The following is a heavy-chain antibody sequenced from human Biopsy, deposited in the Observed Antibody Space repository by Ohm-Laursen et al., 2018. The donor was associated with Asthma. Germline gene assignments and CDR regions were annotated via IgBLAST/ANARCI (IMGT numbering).Heavy chain of an antibody. CDR2: VHSSGST. CDR1: PGSINDYY. J-gene: IGHJ5*02. Sequence: SQTLSLTCTVSPGSINDYYWNWIRQFPGKGLEWIGYVHSSGSTRFNPSLKSRVTVSVDTSVDQVSLKLGSVSAADKAIYYCARATSTWSQSGPHFFDHWGPGTLVTVSS. D-gene: IGHD6-13*01. V-gene: IGHV4-59*01. CDR3: ARATSTWSQSGPHFFDH.